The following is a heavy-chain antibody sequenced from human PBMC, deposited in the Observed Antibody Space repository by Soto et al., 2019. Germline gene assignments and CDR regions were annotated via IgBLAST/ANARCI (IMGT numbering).Heavy chain of an antibody. J-gene: IGHJ1*01. V-gene: IGHV3-20*01. CDR1: GVTLSDYG. D-gene: IGHD2-15*01. CDR3: AKSQSPTRRADIVPFGD. Sequence: LRLSCVTSGVTLSDYGMSGSRQLPGKGLEWVSGINWNGDTTHYADSVKGRFTISRDNAKNSLYLQMNSLRAEDTAWYHCAKSQSPTRRADIVPFGDWGQ. CDR2: INWNGDTT.